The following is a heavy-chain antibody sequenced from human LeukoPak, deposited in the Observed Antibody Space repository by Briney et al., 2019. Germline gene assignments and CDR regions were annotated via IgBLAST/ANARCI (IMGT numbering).Heavy chain of an antibody. J-gene: IGHJ4*02. CDR3: TTIKLGIIFGYFYF. D-gene: IGHD3-3*02. V-gene: IGHV4-59*11. CDR1: GGSMTTHY. CDR2: VFDSGRT. Sequence: SETLSLTCTLSGGSMTTHYWNWVRQTPGKGLEWIGYVFDSGRTKEHPSLKSRVTLSADTLKNQLSLRLSAVAPTATPVYSGTTIKLGIIFGYFYFCGQGILGTVSS.